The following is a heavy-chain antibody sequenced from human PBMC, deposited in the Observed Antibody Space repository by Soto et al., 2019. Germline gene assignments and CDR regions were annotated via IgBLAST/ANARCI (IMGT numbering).Heavy chain of an antibody. V-gene: IGHV3-23*01. CDR2: ISGSGGST. D-gene: IGHD6-13*01. J-gene: IGHJ4*02. Sequence: PGGSLRLSCAASGFTFSSYAMIWVRQAPGKGLEWVSAISGSGGSTYYADSVKGRFTISRDNSKNTLYLQMNSLRAEDTAVYYCAKAPGIAAAGDLDYWGQGTLVTVSS. CDR1: GFTFSSYA. CDR3: AKAPGIAAAGDLDY.